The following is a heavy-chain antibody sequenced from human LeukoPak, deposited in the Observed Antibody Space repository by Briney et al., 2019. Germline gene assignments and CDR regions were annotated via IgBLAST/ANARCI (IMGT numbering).Heavy chain of an antibody. J-gene: IGHJ5*02. V-gene: IGHV4-31*03. D-gene: IGHD1-14*01. CDR2: IYYSGST. CDR1: GGSISSGGYY. CDR3: ASGRMDWFDP. Sequence: SETLSLTCTVSGGSISSGGYYWSWIRQHPGKGLEWIGYIYYSGSTYYNPSLKSRVAISLDTSKNQFSLKLSSVTAADTAVYYCASGRMDWFDPWGQGTLVTVSS.